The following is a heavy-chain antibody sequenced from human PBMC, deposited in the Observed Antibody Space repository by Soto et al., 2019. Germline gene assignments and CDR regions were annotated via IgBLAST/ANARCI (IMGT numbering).Heavy chain of an antibody. J-gene: IGHJ4*02. CDR1: GFSLTTSGVG. V-gene: IGHV2-5*02. D-gene: IGHD2-15*01. Sequence: QITLKESGPTLVKPTQTLTLTCTFSGFSLTTSGVGVGWIRQPPGKALEWLALIYWDDDKRYSPSLKSRLTITKDTSKNHVVLTMTNMDPVDTATYYCAHAPNPFCCSGGSCYQFDYWGQGTLVTVSS. CDR2: IYWDDDK. CDR3: AHAPNPFCCSGGSCYQFDY.